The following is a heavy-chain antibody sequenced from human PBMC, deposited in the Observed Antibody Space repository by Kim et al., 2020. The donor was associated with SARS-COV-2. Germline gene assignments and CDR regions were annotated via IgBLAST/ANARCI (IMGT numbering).Heavy chain of an antibody. J-gene: IGHJ6*02. Sequence: GGSLRLSCAASGFTFSSYAMHWVRQAPGKGLEWVAVISYDGSNKYYADSVKGRFTISRDNSKNTLYLQMNSLRAEDTAVYYCARETGWVWGSYRYSVGGGSFGMDVWGQGTTVTVSS. D-gene: IGHD3-16*02. CDR2: ISYDGSNK. CDR3: ARETGWVWGSYRYSVGGGSFGMDV. V-gene: IGHV3-30*04. CDR1: GFTFSSYA.